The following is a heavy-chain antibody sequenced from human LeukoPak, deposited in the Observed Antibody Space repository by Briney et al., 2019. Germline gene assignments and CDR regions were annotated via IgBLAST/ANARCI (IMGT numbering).Heavy chain of an antibody. Sequence: QTGGSLRLSCTASGFTFSSHEMNWVRQAPGKGLEWVSAISGSGGSTYYADSVKGRFAISRDNSKNTLYLQMNSLRAEDTAVYYCAKRDSTGWQNYFDYWGQGALVTVSS. CDR1: GFTFSSHE. V-gene: IGHV3-23*01. J-gene: IGHJ4*02. CDR3: AKRDSTGWQNYFDY. CDR2: ISGSGGST. D-gene: IGHD6-19*01.